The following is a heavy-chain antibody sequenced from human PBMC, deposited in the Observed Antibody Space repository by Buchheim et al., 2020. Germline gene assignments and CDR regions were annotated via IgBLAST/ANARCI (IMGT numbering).Heavy chain of an antibody. CDR3: ARGRNDYGDYLYISP. D-gene: IGHD4-17*01. Sequence: QVQLQESGPGLVKPSQTLSLTCTVSGGSISSGDYYWSWIRQPPGKGLEWIGYLYYSGSTYYNPSLKSRVTVSVDTSKNQLSLKLSSVTAADTAVYYCARGRNDYGDYLYISPWGQGTL. V-gene: IGHV4-30-4*01. CDR1: GGSISSGDYY. CDR2: LYYSGST. J-gene: IGHJ5*02.